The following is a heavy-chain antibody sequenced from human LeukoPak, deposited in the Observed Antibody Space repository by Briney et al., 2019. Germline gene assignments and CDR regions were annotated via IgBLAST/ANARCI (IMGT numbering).Heavy chain of an antibody. CDR3: ARDAGPLWYFDL. J-gene: IGHJ2*01. CDR1: GFTFSSYA. CDR2: ISYDGSNK. Sequence: PGGSLRLSCAASGFTFSSYAMHWVRQAPGKGLEWVAVISYDGSNKYYADSVKGRFTISRDNSKNTLYLQMNSLRAEDTAVYYCARDAGPLWYFDLWGRGTLVTVSS. V-gene: IGHV3-30-3*01. D-gene: IGHD3-10*01.